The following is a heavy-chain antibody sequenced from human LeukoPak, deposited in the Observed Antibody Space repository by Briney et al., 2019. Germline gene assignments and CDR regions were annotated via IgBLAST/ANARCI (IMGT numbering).Heavy chain of an antibody. Sequence: GGSLRLSCAASGFTFSSYAMSWVRQAPGKGLEWVSAISGSGGSTYYADSVKGRFTISRDNSKNTLYLQMNSLRAEDTAVYYCAKQSEPEYYYDSSGYYPFGYWGQGTLVTVSS. CDR1: GFTFSSYA. CDR2: ISGSGGST. V-gene: IGHV3-23*01. J-gene: IGHJ4*02. D-gene: IGHD3-22*01. CDR3: AKQSEPEYYYDSSGYYPFGY.